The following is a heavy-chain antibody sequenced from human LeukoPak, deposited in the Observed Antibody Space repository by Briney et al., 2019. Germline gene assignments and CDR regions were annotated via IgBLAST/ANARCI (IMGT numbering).Heavy chain of an antibody. Sequence: PSETLSLTCTVSGGSINSSSYYWAWIRQPPGKGLEWIGSIYYSGSTYYNPTLKSRVTISVDTSKNHFSLKLSSVTAADTAVYYCARVLPPWSSSPYYFDYWGQGTLVTVSS. D-gene: IGHD6-13*01. V-gene: IGHV4-39*02. CDR3: ARVLPPWSSSPYYFDY. J-gene: IGHJ4*02. CDR2: IYYSGST. CDR1: GGSINSSSYY.